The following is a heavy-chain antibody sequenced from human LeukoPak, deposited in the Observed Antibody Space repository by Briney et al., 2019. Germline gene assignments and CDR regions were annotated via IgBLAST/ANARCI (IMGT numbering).Heavy chain of an antibody. D-gene: IGHD5-18*01. CDR3: ASGYSYGYVPPRFFDY. V-gene: IGHV4-59*12. J-gene: IGHJ4*02. CDR2: ISYSGST. Sequence: SETLSLTCTVSGGSISSYSWSWIRQPPGKGLEWIGYISYSGSTNYSPSLKSRVTISVDTSKNHFSLKLSSVTAADTAVYYCASGYSYGYVPPRFFDYWGQGTLVTVSS. CDR1: GGSISSYS.